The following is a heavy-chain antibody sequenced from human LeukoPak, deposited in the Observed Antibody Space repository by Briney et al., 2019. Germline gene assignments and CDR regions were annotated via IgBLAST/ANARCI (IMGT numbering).Heavy chain of an antibody. CDR2: INPNSGGT. D-gene: IGHD6-6*01. CDR3: ARDVSSSSLVDY. Sequence: ASVKVSCKASGYTFTDYYMHWVRQAPGQGLEWMGWINPNSGGTNYAQKFQGRVTMTRDTSISTAYMELSRLRSDDTAVYYCARDVSSSSLVDYWGQGTLVTVSS. V-gene: IGHV1-2*02. CDR1: GYTFTDYY. J-gene: IGHJ4*02.